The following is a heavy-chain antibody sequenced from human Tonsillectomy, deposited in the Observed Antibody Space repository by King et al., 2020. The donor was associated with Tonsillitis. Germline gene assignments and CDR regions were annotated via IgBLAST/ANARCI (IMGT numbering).Heavy chain of an antibody. Sequence: VQLVESGGGVVQPGRSLRLSCAASGFTFSTYAMHWVRQAPGKGLEWVAVISNEGSEKYYADSVKGRFTISRDNSRNTLYLQMNSLRAEDTAVYHCAKDLGYGGKSGYYGMDVWGQGNTVTVSS. CDR2: ISNEGSEK. D-gene: IGHD4-23*01. CDR1: GFTFSTYA. V-gene: IGHV3-30*04. CDR3: AKDLGYGGKSGYYGMDV. J-gene: IGHJ6*02.